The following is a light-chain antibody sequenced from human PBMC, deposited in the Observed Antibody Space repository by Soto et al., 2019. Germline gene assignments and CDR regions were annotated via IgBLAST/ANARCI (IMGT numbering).Light chain of an antibody. CDR3: QHNNNLWT. J-gene: IGKJ1*01. Sequence: DIQLTQSPSTLSASVGDRVSITCRASQSISNLLAWYQQKPGKAPQLLIYQASNLESGVPSRFSGSGSGTEFTLTISSRQSDDFATYYCQHNNNLWTFGQGAKVEI. V-gene: IGKV1-5*03. CDR1: QSISNL. CDR2: QAS.